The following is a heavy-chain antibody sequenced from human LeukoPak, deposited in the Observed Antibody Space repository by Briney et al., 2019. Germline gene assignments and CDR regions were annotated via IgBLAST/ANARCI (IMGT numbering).Heavy chain of an antibody. CDR3: AKDIGAPPDYAVDI. Sequence: GGSLRLSCAASGFTFDDYAMHWVRQAPGKGLEWVSGISWNSGSIGYADSVKGRFTISRDNAKNSLYLQMNSLRAEDTALYYCAKDIGAPPDYAVDIWGQGTMVTVSS. CDR2: ISWNSGSI. V-gene: IGHV3-9*01. CDR1: GFTFDDYA. D-gene: IGHD3-16*01. J-gene: IGHJ3*02.